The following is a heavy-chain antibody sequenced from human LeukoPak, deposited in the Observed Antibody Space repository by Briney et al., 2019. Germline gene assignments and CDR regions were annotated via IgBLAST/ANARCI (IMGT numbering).Heavy chain of an antibody. D-gene: IGHD2-15*01. CDR3: ARPPKYCSGGSCYSYYFDY. Sequence: GESLKISCKGSGYGFTSYWIGWVRQMPGKGLEWMGIIYPGDSDTRYSPSFQGQVTISADKSISTAYLQWSSLKASDTAMYYCARPPKYCSGGSCYSYYFDYWGQGTLVTVSA. CDR1: GYGFTSYW. J-gene: IGHJ4*02. CDR2: IYPGDSDT. V-gene: IGHV5-51*01.